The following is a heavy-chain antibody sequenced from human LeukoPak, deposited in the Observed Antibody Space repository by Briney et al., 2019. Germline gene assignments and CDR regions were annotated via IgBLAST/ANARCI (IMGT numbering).Heavy chain of an antibody. Sequence: PSETLSLTCTVSGGSVSSSSFSWGWIRQPPGKGLEWIGTIYYTGTTYYNPSLKSRVTISVDTSKNQFSLKLSSVTAADTAVYYCASLEPSLDDYWGQGTLVTVSS. CDR2: IYYTGTT. V-gene: IGHV4-39*01. CDR1: GGSVSSSSFS. CDR3: ASLEPSLDDY. D-gene: IGHD1-1*01. J-gene: IGHJ4*02.